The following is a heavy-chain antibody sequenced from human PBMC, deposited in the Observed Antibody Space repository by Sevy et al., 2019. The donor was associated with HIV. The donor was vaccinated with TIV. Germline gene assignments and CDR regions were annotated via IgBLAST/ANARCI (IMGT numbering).Heavy chain of an antibody. Sequence: SETLSLTCTVSGGSISSYYWSWIRQPPGKGLEWIGYIYYSGSTNYNPSLKSRVTISVDTSKNQFSLKLSSVTAADTAVYYCARGYCSSTSCFEPHSWGQGTLVTVSS. J-gene: IGHJ5*02. CDR3: ARGYCSSTSCFEPHS. D-gene: IGHD2-2*01. CDR1: GGSISSYY. CDR2: IYYSGST. V-gene: IGHV4-59*01.